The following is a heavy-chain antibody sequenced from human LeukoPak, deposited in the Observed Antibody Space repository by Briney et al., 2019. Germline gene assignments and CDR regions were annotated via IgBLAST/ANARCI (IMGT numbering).Heavy chain of an antibody. V-gene: IGHV4-39*01. CDR2: IYYSGST. CDR3: ARHEDSSSWYYY. D-gene: IGHD6-13*01. Sequence: SETLSLTCTVSGGSISSSYSYWGWIRQPPGKGLEWIGNIYYSGSTYYNPSLKSRVTISVDTSKNQFSLKLSSVTAADTAVYYCARHEDSSSWYYYWGQGTLVAVSS. CDR1: GGSISSSYSY. J-gene: IGHJ4*02.